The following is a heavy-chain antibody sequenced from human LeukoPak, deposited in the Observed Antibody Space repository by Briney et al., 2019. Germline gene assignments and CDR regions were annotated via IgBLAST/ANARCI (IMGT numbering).Heavy chain of an antibody. D-gene: IGHD3-16*02. CDR2: ISGSGGST. Sequence: GGSLRLSCAASGFTFSSYGMSWVRQAPGKGLEWVSAISGSGGSTYYADSVKGRFTISRDNSKNTLYLQMNSLRAEDTAVYYCAREGPMITFGGVIVDTMGAFDIWGQGTMVTVSS. CDR3: AREGPMITFGGVIVDTMGAFDI. J-gene: IGHJ3*02. V-gene: IGHV3-23*01. CDR1: GFTFSSYG.